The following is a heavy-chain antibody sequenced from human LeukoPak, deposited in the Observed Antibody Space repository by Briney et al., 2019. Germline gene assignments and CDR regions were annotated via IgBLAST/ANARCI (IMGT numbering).Heavy chain of an antibody. D-gene: IGHD1-7*01. J-gene: IGHJ4*02. CDR2: ISNDGSNK. CDR1: GVTFSSYG. V-gene: IGHV3-30*18. Sequence: PGGSLRLSCAASGVTFSSYGMHWVRQAPGKGLEWVAVISNDGSNKHYADSVKGRFTISRDNSKNTLYLQMNSLRAEDTAVYYCAKDRTGVNYCLDQWSQGTLVTVSS. CDR3: AKDRTGVNYCLDQ.